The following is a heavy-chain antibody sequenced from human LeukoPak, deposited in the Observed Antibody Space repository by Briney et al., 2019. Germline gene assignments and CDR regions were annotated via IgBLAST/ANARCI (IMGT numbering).Heavy chain of an antibody. Sequence: SVKVSCKASGGTFSSYAISWVRQAPGQGLEWMGRIIPILGIANYAQKFQGRVTITADKSTSTAYMELSSLRSEDTAVYYCARDQGGWDYYYGMDVWGQGTTVTVSS. CDR3: ARDQGGWDYYYGMDV. V-gene: IGHV1-69*04. CDR1: GGTFSSYA. J-gene: IGHJ6*02. D-gene: IGHD6-19*01. CDR2: IIPILGIA.